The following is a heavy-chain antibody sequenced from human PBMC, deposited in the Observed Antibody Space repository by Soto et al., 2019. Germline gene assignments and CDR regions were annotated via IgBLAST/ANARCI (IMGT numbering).Heavy chain of an antibody. CDR2: IYHSGST. J-gene: IGHJ4*02. Sequence: SETLSLTCAVSGRSISSGAYSWSWIRQPPGKGLEWIGYIYHSGSTNYNSSFKSRVTISIDKSKNQFSLKLSPVTAADTAVYFCADAPSALWGQGILVTVSS. CDR1: GRSISSGAYS. CDR3: ADAPSAL. V-gene: IGHV4-30-2*01. D-gene: IGHD3-16*01.